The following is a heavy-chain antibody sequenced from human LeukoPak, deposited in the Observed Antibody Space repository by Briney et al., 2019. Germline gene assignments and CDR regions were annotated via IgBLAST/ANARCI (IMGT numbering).Heavy chain of an antibody. V-gene: IGHV4-34*01. CDR2: INHSGST. CDR3: AAFGNWFDP. Sequence: TSETLSLTCAVYGGSFSGYYWSWIRQPPGKGLEWIGEINHSGSTNYNPSLKSRVTISVDTSKNQFSLKPSSVTAADTAVYYCAAFGNWFDPWGQGTLVTVSS. D-gene: IGHD3-16*01. CDR1: GGSFSGYY. J-gene: IGHJ5*02.